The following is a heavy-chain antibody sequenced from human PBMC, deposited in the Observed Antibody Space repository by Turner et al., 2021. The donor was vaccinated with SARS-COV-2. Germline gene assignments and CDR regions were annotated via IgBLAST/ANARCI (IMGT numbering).Heavy chain of an antibody. CDR3: ARDGGTGTTFPFFDY. J-gene: IGHJ4*02. CDR1: GFTFSDYG. CDR2: IWYDGSYK. V-gene: IGHV3-33*01. D-gene: IGHD1-7*01. Sequence: QVQLVESGGGVVQPGRSLRLSCAASGFTFSDYGMHWVRQAPGKGLEWVAVIWYDGSYKYYADSVKGRFTISSDNSKNTLYLQMNSLRAEDTAVYYCARDGGTGTTFPFFDYWRQGTLVTVSS.